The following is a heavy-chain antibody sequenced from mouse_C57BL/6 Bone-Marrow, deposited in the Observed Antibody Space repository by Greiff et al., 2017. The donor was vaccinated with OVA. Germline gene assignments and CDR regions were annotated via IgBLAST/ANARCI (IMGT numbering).Heavy chain of an antibody. CDR1: GFTFSSYG. Sequence: VQLKESGGDLVKPGGSLKLSCAASGFTFSSYGMSWVRQTPDKRLEWVATISSGGSYTYYPASVKGRFTISRDNAKNTLYLQRSSLKSEDTAMYYCARQRDGYYLHWYFDVWGTGTTVTVSS. CDR3: ARQRDGYYLHWYFDV. V-gene: IGHV5-6*01. D-gene: IGHD2-3*01. J-gene: IGHJ1*03. CDR2: ISSGGSYT.